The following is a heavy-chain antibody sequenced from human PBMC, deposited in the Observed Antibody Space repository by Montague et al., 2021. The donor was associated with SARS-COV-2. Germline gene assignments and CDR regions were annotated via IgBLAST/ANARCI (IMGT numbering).Heavy chain of an antibody. CDR2: IYDSGSA. Sequence: SESQSLICTVSVGSISNYYWTWIRQPPGKGLEWIGYIYDSGSANYNPSLKSRSTISVDTSNNQFSLRLSSVTAADTAVYYCARAYCGGDCHVGPWGQGILVTVSS. V-gene: IGHV4-59*01. D-gene: IGHD2-21*02. CDR1: VGSISNYY. CDR3: ARAYCGGDCHVGP. J-gene: IGHJ5*02.